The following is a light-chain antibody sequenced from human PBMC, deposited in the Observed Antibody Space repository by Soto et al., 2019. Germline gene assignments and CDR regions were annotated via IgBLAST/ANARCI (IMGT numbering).Light chain of an antibody. V-gene: IGLV2-14*01. CDR1: SSDVGGYNY. CDR2: DVS. CDR3: SVYTRTSTYV. J-gene: IGLJ1*01. Sequence: QSALAQPASVSGSPGQSITISCTGTSSDVGGYNYVSWYQQHPGKAPKLMIYDVSNRPSGVPDRFSGSRSGNTASLTISGLQPEDEGDYYCSVYTRTSTYVFGTGTKVTVL.